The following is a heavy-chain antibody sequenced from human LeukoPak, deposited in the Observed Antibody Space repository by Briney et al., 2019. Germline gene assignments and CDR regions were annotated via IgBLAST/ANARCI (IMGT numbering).Heavy chain of an antibody. Sequence: GGSLRLSCAASGFTFSDYSMNWVRQAPGKGLEWVSSISAGSNYIYYGDSVKGRFTISRDNAKNSLYLQMSSLRAEDTAVYYCARDKPALDYWGQGTLVTVSS. J-gene: IGHJ4*02. CDR1: GFTFSDYS. CDR3: ARDKPALDY. CDR2: ISAGSNYI. V-gene: IGHV3-21*01.